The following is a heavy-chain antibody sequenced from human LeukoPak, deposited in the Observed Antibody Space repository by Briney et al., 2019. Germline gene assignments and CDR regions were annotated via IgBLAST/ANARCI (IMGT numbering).Heavy chain of an antibody. CDR3: GKIYEYDVLNNYYPHFDL. V-gene: IGHV5-51*01. Sequence: GESLKISCKGSGYTFTTSWIGWVRQMPGKGLQRMGIVYPGGSDTRYSPSFQGQVTISADKSINTAYLQWSSLKASDTAMYYCGKIYEYDVLNNYYPHFDLWGQGTLVTVSS. CDR2: VYPGGSDT. CDR1: GYTFTTSW. D-gene: IGHD3-9*01. J-gene: IGHJ4*02.